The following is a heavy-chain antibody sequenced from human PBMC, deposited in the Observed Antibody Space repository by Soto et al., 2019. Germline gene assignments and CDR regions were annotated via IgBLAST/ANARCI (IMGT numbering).Heavy chain of an antibody. D-gene: IGHD2-2*01. J-gene: IGHJ3*02. CDR3: ARDGPPEDIVVVPAARAFDI. Sequence: EVQLVESGGGLVKPGGSLRLSCAASGFTFSSYSMNWVRQAPGKGLEWVSSISSSSSYIYYADSVKGRFTISRDNAKNSLYLQMNSLRAEDTAVYYCARDGPPEDIVVVPAARAFDIWGQGTMVTVSS. V-gene: IGHV3-21*01. CDR1: GFTFSSYS. CDR2: ISSSSSYI.